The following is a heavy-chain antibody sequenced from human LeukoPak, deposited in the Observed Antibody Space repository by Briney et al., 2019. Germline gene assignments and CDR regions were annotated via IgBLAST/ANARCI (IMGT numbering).Heavy chain of an antibody. J-gene: IGHJ4*02. CDR3: AKDHLSESYYGSGSYNFDY. Sequence: GGSLRLSCAASGFTFSSYAMSWVRQAPGKGLEWVSVISASGGRTSYADSVKGRFTVSRDNSKNTLYLQMNSLRAEDTAVYYCAKDHLSESYYGSGSYNFDYWGQGTLVTVSS. CDR1: GFTFSSYA. V-gene: IGHV3-23*01. CDR2: ISASGGRT. D-gene: IGHD3-10*01.